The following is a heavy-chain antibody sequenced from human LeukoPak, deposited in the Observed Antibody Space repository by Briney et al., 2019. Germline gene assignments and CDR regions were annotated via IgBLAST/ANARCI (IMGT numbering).Heavy chain of an antibody. J-gene: IGHJ4*02. V-gene: IGHV3-53*01. CDR3: VRGQITLTL. CDR2: IYSGGTT. CDR1: AFSVTSNY. D-gene: IGHD3-22*01. Sequence: GGSLTLSCSASAFSVTSNYMSCVRQTPRQGLEWVSVIYSGGTTYYADSVKGRFTISRDNSKNTLYLQMNSLRAEDTAVYYCVRGQITLTLWGQGTLVTVSS.